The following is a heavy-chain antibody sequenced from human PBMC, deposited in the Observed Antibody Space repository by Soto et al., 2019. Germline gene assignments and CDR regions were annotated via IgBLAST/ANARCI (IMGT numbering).Heavy chain of an antibody. CDR1: GGSFSGYY. CDR3: ASSALTGDDELDY. D-gene: IGHD7-27*01. V-gene: IGHV4-34*01. Sequence: SETLSLTCAVYGGSFSGYYWSWIRQPPGKGLEWIGEINHSGSTNYNPSLKSRVTISVDTSKNQFSLKLSSVTAADTAVYYCASSALTGDDELDYWGQGTLVTVSS. CDR2: INHSGST. J-gene: IGHJ4*02.